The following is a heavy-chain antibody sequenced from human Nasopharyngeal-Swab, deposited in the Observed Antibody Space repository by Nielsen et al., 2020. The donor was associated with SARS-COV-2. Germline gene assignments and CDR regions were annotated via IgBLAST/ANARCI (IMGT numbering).Heavy chain of an antibody. CDR2: IKQDGSEK. Sequence: VRQAPGKGLEWVANIKQDGSEKYYVDSVKGRFTISRDNAKNSLYLQMNGLRAEDTAVYYCARRRLRLSYYYYGMDVWGQGTTVTVSS. J-gene: IGHJ6*02. CDR3: ARRRLRLSYYYYGMDV. D-gene: IGHD4-17*01. V-gene: IGHV3-7*01.